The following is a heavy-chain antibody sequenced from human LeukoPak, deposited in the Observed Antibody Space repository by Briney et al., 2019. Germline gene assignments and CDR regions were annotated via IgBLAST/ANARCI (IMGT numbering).Heavy chain of an antibody. J-gene: IGHJ5*02. Sequence: GASVKVSCKASGYTFTGYYMHWVRQAPGQGLEWMGWINPNSGGTNYAQKFQGRVTMTRDTSISTAYMELSRLRSDDTAVYYCAREGKTRDYYGSGSYYTSYNWFDPWGQGTLVTVSS. CDR1: GYTFTGYY. CDR3: AREGKTRDYYGSGSYYTSYNWFDP. V-gene: IGHV1-2*02. D-gene: IGHD3-10*01. CDR2: INPNSGGT.